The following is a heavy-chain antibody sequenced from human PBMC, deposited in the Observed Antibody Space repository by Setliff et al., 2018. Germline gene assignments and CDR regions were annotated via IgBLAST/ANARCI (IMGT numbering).Heavy chain of an antibody. V-gene: IGHV1-46*01. D-gene: IGHD4-17*01. CDR1: GYTFTSHY. CDR2: INPSSGRT. J-gene: IGHJ4*02. CDR3: ATLISDDYSDCLNY. Sequence: ASVKVSCKASGYTFTSHYMHWVRQAPGLGLEWMGTINPSSGRTSYAQKFQGRVTMTRDTSTSTVYMDMSSLRSEDTAVYYCATLISDDYSDCLNYWGQGTLVTVSS.